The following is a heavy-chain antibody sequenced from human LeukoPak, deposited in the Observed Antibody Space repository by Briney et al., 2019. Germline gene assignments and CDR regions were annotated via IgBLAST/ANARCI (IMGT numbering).Heavy chain of an antibody. V-gene: IGHV3-23*01. Sequence: PGGSLRLSCAASGFTFSTSTLTWVRQAPGKGLEWVSSISGSGTTTYYADSVKGRFTISRDNSKNTLYLQMNNLGAEDTAVYYCASTISGSYGVSDFWGQGSLVTVSS. CDR2: ISGSGTTT. D-gene: IGHD3-16*01. CDR3: ASTISGSYGVSDF. J-gene: IGHJ4*02. CDR1: GFTFSTST.